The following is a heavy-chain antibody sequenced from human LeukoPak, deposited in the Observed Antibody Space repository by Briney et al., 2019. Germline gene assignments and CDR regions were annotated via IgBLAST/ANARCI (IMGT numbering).Heavy chain of an antibody. V-gene: IGHV1-24*01. Sequence: ASVKVSCKVSGYTLTELSMHWVRQAPGKGLEWMGGFDPEDGETIYAQKFQGRVTMTEDTSTDTAYMELSSLRSEDTAVYYCATGDDSSGYFDYWGKGTTVTVSS. CDR2: FDPEDGET. CDR1: GYTLTELS. D-gene: IGHD3-22*01. J-gene: IGHJ6*03. CDR3: ATGDDSSGYFDY.